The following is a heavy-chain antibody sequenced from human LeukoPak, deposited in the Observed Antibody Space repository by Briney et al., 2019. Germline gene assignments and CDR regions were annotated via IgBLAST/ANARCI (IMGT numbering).Heavy chain of an antibody. V-gene: IGHV3-30-3*01. J-gene: IGHJ4*02. CDR1: GFTFSSYA. D-gene: IGHD3-3*01. CDR2: ISYDGSNK. CDR3: ARAINTYYDFWSGYYPDY. Sequence: GGSPRLSCAASGFTFSSYAMHWVRQAPGKGLEWVAVISYDGSNKYYADSVKGRFTISRDNSKNTLYLQMNSLRAEDTAVYYCARAINTYYDFWSGYYPDYWGQGALVTVSS.